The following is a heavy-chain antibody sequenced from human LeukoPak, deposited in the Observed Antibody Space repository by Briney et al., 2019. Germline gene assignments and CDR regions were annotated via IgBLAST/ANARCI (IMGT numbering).Heavy chain of an antibody. CDR2: INHSGST. D-gene: IGHD6-19*01. CDR3: ARNAYSSFDY. CDR1: GGSISSYH. Sequence: SETLSLTCTVSGGSISSYHWSWIRQPPRKGLEWIGEINHSGSTNYNPSLKSRVTISVDTSKNQFSLKLSSVTAADTAVYYCARNAYSSFDYWGQGTLVTVSS. V-gene: IGHV4-34*01. J-gene: IGHJ4*02.